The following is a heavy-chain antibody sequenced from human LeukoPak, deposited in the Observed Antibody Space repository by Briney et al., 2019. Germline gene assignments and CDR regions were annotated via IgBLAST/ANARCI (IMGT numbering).Heavy chain of an antibody. CDR1: GFTFSSYG. D-gene: IGHD5-18*01. Sequence: GGSLRLSCAASGFTFSSYGMHWVRQAPGKGLEWVAFIRYDGSNKYYADSVKGRFTISRDNSKNTLYLQMNSLRAEDTAVYYCAREDVDTAMVKGFDPWGQGTLVTVSP. J-gene: IGHJ5*02. V-gene: IGHV3-30*02. CDR2: IRYDGSNK. CDR3: AREDVDTAMVKGFDP.